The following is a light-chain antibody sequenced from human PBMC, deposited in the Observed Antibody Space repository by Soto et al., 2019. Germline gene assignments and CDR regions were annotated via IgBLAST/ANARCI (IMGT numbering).Light chain of an antibody. CDR1: SSDIGGYNY. J-gene: IGLJ2*01. V-gene: IGLV2-8*01. CDR3: SSYAGSNMGV. CDR2: EVN. Sequence: QSALTQPPSASGSPGQSVAISCTGTSSDIGGYNYVSWYQIHPGKAPKLMIYEVNKRPSGVPDRFSGSKSGNTASLIVSGLQAEDEADDYCSSYAGSNMGVFGGGTKLTVL.